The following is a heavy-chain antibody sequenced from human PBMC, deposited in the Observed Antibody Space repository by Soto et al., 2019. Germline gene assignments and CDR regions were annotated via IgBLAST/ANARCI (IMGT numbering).Heavy chain of an antibody. V-gene: IGHV4-4*02. D-gene: IGHD2-21*02. CDR3: ARVPGVVVSADDAFDI. CDR2: IYHSGSA. J-gene: IGHJ3*02. Sequence: QVQLQESGPGLVKPSGTLSLTCAVSGGSVSSSNWWSWVRQSPGKGLEWMGEIYHSGSAHYNPSPKSRATISLDKSTTQFSRRLSSVTAADTAVYYCARVPGVVVSADDAFDIWGPGTRVIVSS. CDR1: GGSVSSSNW.